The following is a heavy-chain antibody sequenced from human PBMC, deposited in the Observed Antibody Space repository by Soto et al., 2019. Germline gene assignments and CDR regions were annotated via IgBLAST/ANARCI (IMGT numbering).Heavy chain of an antibody. V-gene: IGHV1-2*02. CDR1: GYVFTGFY. D-gene: IGHD2-21*02. CDR2: IFPNSGAT. Sequence: ASVKVSCKASGYVFTGFYLHWVRQAPGQGLEWMGWIFPNSGATNYAQKFQGRVTLTRDTSLSTGYMDLTRLTAEDTAVYYCVRGERVGDPMFDYWGQGVLVTVSS. J-gene: IGHJ4*02. CDR3: VRGERVGDPMFDY.